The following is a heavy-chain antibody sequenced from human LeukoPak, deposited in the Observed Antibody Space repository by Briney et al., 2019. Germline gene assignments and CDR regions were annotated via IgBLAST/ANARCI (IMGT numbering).Heavy chain of an antibody. CDR1: GGSISSGGYY. J-gene: IGHJ3*02. V-gene: IGHV4-61*08. Sequence: SQTLSLTCTVSGGSISSGGYYWSWIRQPPGKGLEWIGYIYYSGSTNYNPPLKSRVTISVDTSKNQFSLKLSSVTAADTAVYYCARDYDFWSGHDAFDIWGQGTMVTVSS. CDR3: ARDYDFWSGHDAFDI. D-gene: IGHD3-3*01. CDR2: IYYSGST.